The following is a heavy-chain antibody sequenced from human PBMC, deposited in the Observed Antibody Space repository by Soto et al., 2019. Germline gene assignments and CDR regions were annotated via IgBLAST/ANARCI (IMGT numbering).Heavy chain of an antibody. CDR3: ARDLRDITIFGVVVSDAFDI. D-gene: IGHD3-3*01. CDR1: GGSISSYY. Sequence: PSETLSLTCTVSGGSISSYYWSWIRQPPGKGLEWIGYIYYSGGTNYNPSLKSRVTISVDTSKNQFSLKLSSVTAADTAVYYCARDLRDITIFGVVVSDAFDIWGQGTMVTVSS. J-gene: IGHJ3*02. V-gene: IGHV4-59*01. CDR2: IYYSGGT.